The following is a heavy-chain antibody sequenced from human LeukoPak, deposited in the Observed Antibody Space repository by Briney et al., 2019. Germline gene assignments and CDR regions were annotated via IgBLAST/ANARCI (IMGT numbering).Heavy chain of an antibody. CDR3: ATVAGTTWDENWFDP. CDR1: GHTLTEIS. D-gene: IGHD1-7*01. Sequence: VASVKVSCKVSGHTLTEISIHWVRQAPGKGLEWMGGLDPEDGETLYAQKFQGRVTMTEDTSTDTAYMELSSLRSDDTAVYYCATVAGTTWDENWFDPWGQGTLVTVSS. V-gene: IGHV1-24*01. CDR2: LDPEDGET. J-gene: IGHJ5*02.